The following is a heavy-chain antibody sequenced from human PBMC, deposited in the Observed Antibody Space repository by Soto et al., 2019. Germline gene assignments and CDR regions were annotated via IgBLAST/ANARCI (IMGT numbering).Heavy chain of an antibody. J-gene: IGHJ4*01. D-gene: IGHD6-13*01. Sequence: WGSLRLSCAASGVSFCSYAMNWVRQAPGKGLEWVSSISGSGDYTDYADSVKGRFTISRDNSKNTLYLQMNSLRAEDTALYYCARTSISSPGTYWGQGALVTVSS. V-gene: IGHV3-23*01. CDR3: ARTSISSPGTY. CDR1: GVSFCSYA. CDR2: ISGSGDYT.